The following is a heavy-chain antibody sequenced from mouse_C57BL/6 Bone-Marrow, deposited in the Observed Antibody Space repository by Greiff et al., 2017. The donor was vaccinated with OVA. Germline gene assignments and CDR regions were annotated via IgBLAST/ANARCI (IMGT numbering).Heavy chain of an antibody. CDR3: TRRGFYYGSGGYFDV. J-gene: IGHJ1*03. CDR2: IDPETGGT. Sequence: VQLQQSGAELVRPGASVTLSCKASGYTFTDYEMHWVKQTPVHGLEWIGAIDPETGGTAYNQKFKGKAILTADKSSSTAYMELRSLTSEDSAVYYCTRRGFYYGSGGYFDVWGTGTTVTVSS. V-gene: IGHV1-15*01. CDR1: GYTFTDYE. D-gene: IGHD1-1*01.